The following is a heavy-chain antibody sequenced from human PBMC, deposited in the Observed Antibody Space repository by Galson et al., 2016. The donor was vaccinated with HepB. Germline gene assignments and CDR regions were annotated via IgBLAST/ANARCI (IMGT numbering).Heavy chain of an antibody. V-gene: IGHV3-15*07. CDR2: IKNKPDGGTA. CDR3: TKVPYGINYLGMDV. Sequence: SLRLSCAASGFTFRNAWMNWVRQAPGKGLEWVGRIKNKPDGGTADYAAPVKGRFSISRDDSKSTLDLHTTSLRTEDTALYYCTKVPYGINYLGMDVWGQGTTVTVSS. D-gene: IGHD4-17*01. CDR1: GFTFRNAW. J-gene: IGHJ6*02.